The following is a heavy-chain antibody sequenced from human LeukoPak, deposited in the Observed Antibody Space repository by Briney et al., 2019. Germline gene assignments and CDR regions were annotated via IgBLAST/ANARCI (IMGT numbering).Heavy chain of an antibody. CDR3: ARSAATSGGIDY. V-gene: IGHV1-8*01. CDR1: GYTFTSYD. Sequence: GASVKVSCKASGYTFTSYDINWVRQATGQGLEWMGWMNPNSGNTGYAQKFQGRVTMTRNTSISTAYMELSGLRSEDTAVYYCARSAATSGGIDYWGQGTLVTVSS. D-gene: IGHD2-15*01. CDR2: MNPNSGNT. J-gene: IGHJ4*02.